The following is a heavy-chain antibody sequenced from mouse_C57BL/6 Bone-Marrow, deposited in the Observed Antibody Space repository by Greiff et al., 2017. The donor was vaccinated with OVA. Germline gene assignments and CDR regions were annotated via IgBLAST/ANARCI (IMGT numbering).Heavy chain of an antibody. D-gene: IGHD1-1*01. CDR3: ARNYCSLFAY. CDR2: INPNNGGT. J-gene: IGHJ3*01. CDR1: GYTFTDYY. V-gene: IGHV1-26*01. Sequence: EVQLQQSGPELVKPGASVKISCKASGYTFTDYYMNWVKQSPGKSLEWIGDINPNNGGTSYNQKFKGKATLTVDKSSSTAYMELRSLTSEDSAVYYCARNYCSLFAYWGQGTLVTVSA.